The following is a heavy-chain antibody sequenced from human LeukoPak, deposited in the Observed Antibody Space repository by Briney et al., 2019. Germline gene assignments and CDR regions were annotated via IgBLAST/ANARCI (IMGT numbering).Heavy chain of an antibody. J-gene: IGHJ6*03. CDR1: GFTFSSYS. Sequence: GVSQSLFCTASGFTFSSYSMKGVCRSRGEGREGVSYIFSCSSTIYYADSVKGRFTISRDNAKNSLYLQMNSLRAEDTAVYYCARDGTEGLYYYYYYMDVWGKGTTVTVSS. V-gene: IGHV3-48*01. CDR3: ARDGTEGLYYYYYYMDV. D-gene: IGHD1-1*01. CDR2: IFSCSSTI.